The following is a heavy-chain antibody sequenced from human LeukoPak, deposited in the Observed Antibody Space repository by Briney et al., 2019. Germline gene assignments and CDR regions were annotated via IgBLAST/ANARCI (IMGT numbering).Heavy chain of an antibody. CDR1: GGSISSGSYY. CDR2: IYTSGST. V-gene: IGHV4-61*02. D-gene: IGHD4-17*01. CDR3: ARMRRDYSVFWFDP. Sequence: SETLSLTCTVSGGSISSGSYYWSWIRQPAGKGLEWIGRIYTSGSTNYNPSLKSRVTISVDTSKNQFSLKLSSVTAADTAVYYCARMRRDYSVFWFDPWGQGTLVTVSS. J-gene: IGHJ5*02.